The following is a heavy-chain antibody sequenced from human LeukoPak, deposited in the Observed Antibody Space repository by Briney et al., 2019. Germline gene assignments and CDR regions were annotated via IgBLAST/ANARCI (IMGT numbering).Heavy chain of an antibody. D-gene: IGHD6-6*01. CDR2: INPTGGST. V-gene: IGHV1-46*01. CDR3: ARTAARRFDY. J-gene: IGHJ4*02. CDR1: GYTFPSYF. Sequence: ASVKVSCKASGYTFPSYFMHWVRQAPGQGLEWMGIINPTGGSTTYAQKYQGRVTTTRDTSTSTVYMELSSLRSDDTAVYYCARTAARRFDYWGQGTLVTVSS.